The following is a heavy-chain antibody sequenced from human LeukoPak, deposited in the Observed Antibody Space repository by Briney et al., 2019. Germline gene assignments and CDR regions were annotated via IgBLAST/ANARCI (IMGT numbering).Heavy chain of an antibody. CDR3: TRGKVVAGTPGQNSWDY. D-gene: IGHD6-19*01. J-gene: IGHJ4*02. V-gene: IGHV4-4*07. CDR1: GGSISSYY. CDR2: IYASGST. Sequence: PSETLSLTCTVSGGSISSYYWSWIRQPPGKGLEWIGRIYASGSTNYNPSLKSRVTMSVDTSKNQFSLKLSSVTAADTAVYYCTRGKVVAGTPGQNSWDYWGQGTLVTVSS.